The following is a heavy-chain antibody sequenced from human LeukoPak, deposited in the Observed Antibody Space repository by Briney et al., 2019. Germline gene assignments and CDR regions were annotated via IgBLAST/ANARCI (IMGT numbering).Heavy chain of an antibody. CDR3: AKDAHIVVVTAPDY. J-gene: IGHJ4*02. V-gene: IGHV3-74*01. Sequence: GGSLRLSCAASGFTFSSYWMHWVRQAPGKGLVWVSRINSDGSSTSYADSVKGRFTISRDNAKNTLYLQMNSLRAEDTAVYYCAKDAHIVVVTAPDYWGQGTLVTVSS. D-gene: IGHD2-21*02. CDR2: INSDGSST. CDR1: GFTFSSYW.